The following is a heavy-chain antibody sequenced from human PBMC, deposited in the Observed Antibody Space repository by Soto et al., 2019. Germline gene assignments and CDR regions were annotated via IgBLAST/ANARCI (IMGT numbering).Heavy chain of an antibody. CDR3: ARLSKEGFDP. Sequence: SETLSLTCTVSGGSINTAGSYWNWIRQHPGTGLEWIGYVYYSGTAYYNPSLKSRATISVDTSKDRFSLRLTSVTAADTAVYYCARLSKEGFDPWGQGTLVTVSS. V-gene: IGHV4-31*03. J-gene: IGHJ5*02. CDR2: VYYSGTA. CDR1: GGSINTAGSY.